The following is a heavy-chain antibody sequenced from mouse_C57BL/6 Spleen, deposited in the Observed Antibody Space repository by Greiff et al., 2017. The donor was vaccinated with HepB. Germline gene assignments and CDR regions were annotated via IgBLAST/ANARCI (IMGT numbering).Heavy chain of an antibody. Sequence: QVQLQQPGAELVRPGTSVKLSCKASGYTFTSYWMHWVKQRPGQGLEWIGVIDPSDSYTNYNQKFKGKATLTVDTSSSTAYMQLSSLTSEDSAVYYCARRGLYYYGSSHWYFDVWGTGTTVTVSS. CDR2: IDPSDSYT. CDR3: ARRGLYYYGSSHWYFDV. D-gene: IGHD1-1*01. J-gene: IGHJ1*03. CDR1: GYTFTSYW. V-gene: IGHV1-59*01.